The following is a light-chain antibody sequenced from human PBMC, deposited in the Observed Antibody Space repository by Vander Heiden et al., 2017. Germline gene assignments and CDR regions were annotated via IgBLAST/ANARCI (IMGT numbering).Light chain of an antibody. CDR2: LGS. J-gene: IGKJ3*01. V-gene: IGKV2-28*01. Sequence: DIGMTQSRLSLPVTPGEPASISCRSSQSLLHSNGYNYLDWYLQKPGQSPQLLIYLGSNRASGVPDRFSGSGSGTDFTLKISRVEAEDVGVYYCRQALQTPFTFGHGTKVDIK. CDR3: RQALQTPFT. CDR1: QSLLHSNGYNY.